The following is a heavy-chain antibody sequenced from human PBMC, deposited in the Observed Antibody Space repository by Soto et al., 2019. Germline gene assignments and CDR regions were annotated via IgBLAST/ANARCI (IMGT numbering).Heavy chain of an antibody. CDR2: IYSGGST. CDR3: ARDVSRGRAITMIAINAFDI. V-gene: IGHV3-66*01. CDR1: GFTVSSNY. J-gene: IGHJ3*02. D-gene: IGHD3-22*01. Sequence: GGSLRLSCAASGFTVSSNYMNRVRRTPGKGLEWVSVIYSGGSTYYADSGKVRFTISRDNSKKTLYLQMNSLRAEDTAVYYCARDVSRGRAITMIAINAFDIWGQGTMVTVSS.